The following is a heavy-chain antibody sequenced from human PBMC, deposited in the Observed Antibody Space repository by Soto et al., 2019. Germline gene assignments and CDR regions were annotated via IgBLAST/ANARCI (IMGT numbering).Heavy chain of an antibody. CDR3: ARHPLYCSGGSCYPVPDDY. J-gene: IGHJ4*02. V-gene: IGHV1-69*01. CDR1: GGTFSSYA. Sequence: QVQLVQSGAEVKKPGSSVKVSCKASGGTFSSYAISWVRQAPGQGLEWMGGIIPIFGTANYAQKFQGRVTITADESTSTAYMELSSLRSEDTAVYYCARHPLYCSGGSCYPVPDDYWGQGTLVTVSS. CDR2: IIPIFGTA. D-gene: IGHD2-15*01.